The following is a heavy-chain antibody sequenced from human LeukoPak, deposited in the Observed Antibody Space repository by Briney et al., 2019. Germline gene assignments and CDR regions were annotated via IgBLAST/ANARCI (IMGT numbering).Heavy chain of an antibody. Sequence: GGSLRLSCAASGFSFSSYTMNWVRQAPGKGLEWVSSISSSGGHIYYGDSVKGRFTVSRDNAKNPLYLQMNSLRVEDTAVYYCARPTYCSNTRCYPFDYWGQGTLVTVSS. J-gene: IGHJ4*02. V-gene: IGHV3-21*06. D-gene: IGHD2-2*01. CDR3: ARPTYCSNTRCYPFDY. CDR2: ISSSGGHI. CDR1: GFSFSSYT.